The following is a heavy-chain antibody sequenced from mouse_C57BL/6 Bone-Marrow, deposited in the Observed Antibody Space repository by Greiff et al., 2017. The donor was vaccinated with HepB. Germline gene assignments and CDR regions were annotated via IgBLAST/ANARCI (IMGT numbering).Heavy chain of an antibody. D-gene: IGHD1-1*01. CDR3: ARRGYYGSGAWFAY. V-gene: IGHV1-50*01. CDR2: IDPSDSYT. J-gene: IGHJ3*01. CDR1: GYTFTSYW. Sequence: QVQLQQPGAELVKPGASVKLSCKASGYTFTSYWMQWVNQRPGQGLEWIGEIDPSDSYTNYNQKFKGKATLTVDTSSSTAYMQLSSLTSEDSAVYYCARRGYYGSGAWFAYWGQGTLVTVSA.